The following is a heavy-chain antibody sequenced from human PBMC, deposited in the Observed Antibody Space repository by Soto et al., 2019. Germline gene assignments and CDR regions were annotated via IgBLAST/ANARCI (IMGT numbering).Heavy chain of an antibody. CDR2: ISGSGGST. V-gene: IGHV3-23*01. J-gene: IGHJ4*02. CDR1: GFTFSSYA. Sequence: GGSLRLSCAASGFTFSSYAMSWVRQAPGKGLEWVSAISGSGGSTYYADSVKGRFTISRDNSKNTLYLQMNSLRAEDTAVYYCAKDSGGYSGYDMYYFDYWGQGTLVTVSS. CDR3: AKDSGGYSGYDMYYFDY. D-gene: IGHD5-12*01.